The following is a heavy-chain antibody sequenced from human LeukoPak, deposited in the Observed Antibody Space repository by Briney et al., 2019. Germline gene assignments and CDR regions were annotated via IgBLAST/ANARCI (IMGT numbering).Heavy chain of an antibody. V-gene: IGHV4-39*07. CDR3: ARVSLDSNYFTYYYYYYMDV. CDR2: IYYSGST. Sequence: SETLSLTCTVSGGSISSSSYYWGWIRQPPGKGLEWIGSIYYSGSTYYNPSLKSRVTISVDTSKNQFSLKLSSVTAADTAVYYCARVSLDSNYFTYYYYYYMDVWGKGTTVTVSS. D-gene: IGHD4-11*01. CDR1: GGSISSSSYY. J-gene: IGHJ6*03.